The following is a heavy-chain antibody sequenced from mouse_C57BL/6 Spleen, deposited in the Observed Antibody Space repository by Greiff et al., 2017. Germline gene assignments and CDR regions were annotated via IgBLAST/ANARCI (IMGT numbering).Heavy chain of an antibody. Sequence: EVQVVESGPELVKPGASVKMSCKASGYTFTDYNMHWVKQSHGKSLEWIGYINPNNGGTSYNQKFKGKATLTVNKSSSTAYMELRSLTSEDSAVYYCANYDYDVGWFAYWGQGTLVTVSA. CDR2: INPNNGGT. J-gene: IGHJ3*01. D-gene: IGHD2-4*01. CDR3: ANYDYDVGWFAY. V-gene: IGHV1-22*01. CDR1: GYTFTDYN.